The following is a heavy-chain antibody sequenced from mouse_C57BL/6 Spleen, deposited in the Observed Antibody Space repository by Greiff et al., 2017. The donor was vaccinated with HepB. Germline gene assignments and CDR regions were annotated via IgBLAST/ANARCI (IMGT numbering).Heavy chain of an antibody. D-gene: IGHD2-2*01. V-gene: IGHV1-7*01. Sequence: VQLQQSGAELAKPGASVKLSCKASGYTFTSYWMHWVKQRPGQGLEWIGYINPSSGYTKYNQKFKDKATLTADKSSSTAYMQLSSLTYEDSAVYDCSRGRIYYGYDEGHYAMDYWGQGTSVTVSS. CDR3: SRGRIYYGYDEGHYAMDY. CDR1: GYTFTSYW. CDR2: INPSSGYT. J-gene: IGHJ4*01.